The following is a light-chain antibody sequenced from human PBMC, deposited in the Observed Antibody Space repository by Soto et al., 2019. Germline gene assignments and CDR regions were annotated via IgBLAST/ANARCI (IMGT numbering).Light chain of an antibody. Sequence: EIVLTQSPGNLSLSPGERATLSCRASQSISGNYLAWYQQKPGQDPXLLIYGASSRATGIPDRFSGTASGTVFTLTISRLQPEYFAVYDCQQYSSSITFCQGTRLENK. CDR3: QQYSSSIT. CDR2: GAS. V-gene: IGKV3-20*01. CDR1: QSISGNY. J-gene: IGKJ5*01.